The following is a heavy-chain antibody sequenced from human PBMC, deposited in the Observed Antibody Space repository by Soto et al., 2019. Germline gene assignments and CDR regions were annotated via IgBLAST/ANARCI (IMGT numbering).Heavy chain of an antibody. CDR1: GGSISRANYC. CDR3: ARGVPRIFGGVIMGGSFDI. V-gene: IGHV4-30-4*01. J-gene: IGHJ3*02. D-gene: IGHD3-3*01. CDR2: ISHSGST. Sequence: SETLSLTCTVSGGSISRANYCWNWIRQPPGKGLEWIGYISHSGSTYYNPSLKSRLTISLDTSKNQFSLKLNSVTAADTAVYYGARGVPRIFGGVIMGGSFDIGGKGKMLTVS.